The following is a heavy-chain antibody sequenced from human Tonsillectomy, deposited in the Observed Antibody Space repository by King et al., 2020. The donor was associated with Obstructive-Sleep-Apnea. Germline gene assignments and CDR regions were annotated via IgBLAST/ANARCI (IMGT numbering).Heavy chain of an antibody. Sequence: VQLVESGGGVVQPGRSLRLSCAASGFTFSSYGMHWVRQAPGKGLEWVAVISYDGSNKYYADSVKGRFTISRDNSKNTLYLQMNSLRAEDTAVYYCAKDSRYYYGSGNRDDPWGQGTLVTVSS. CDR3: AKDSRYYYGSGNRDDP. J-gene: IGHJ5*02. D-gene: IGHD3-10*01. CDR2: ISYDGSNK. CDR1: GFTFSSYG. V-gene: IGHV3-30*18.